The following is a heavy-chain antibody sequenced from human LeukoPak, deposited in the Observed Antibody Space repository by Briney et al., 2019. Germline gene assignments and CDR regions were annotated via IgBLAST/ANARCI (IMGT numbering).Heavy chain of an antibody. Sequence: PSETLSLTCTVSGGSINNASYHWGWIRQPPGTGLEWIGSIYYNGSTYYSPSLKSRLTISVDTSKNHFSLRLTSVTAADTAVYYCARHYYDSSGYWSPPGDYWAQGTLVTVSS. CDR2: IYYNGST. V-gene: IGHV4-39*01. J-gene: IGHJ4*02. CDR1: GGSINNASYH. D-gene: IGHD3-22*01. CDR3: ARHYYDSSGYWSPPGDY.